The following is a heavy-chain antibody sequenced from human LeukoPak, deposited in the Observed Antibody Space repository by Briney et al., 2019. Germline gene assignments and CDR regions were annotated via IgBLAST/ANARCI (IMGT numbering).Heavy chain of an antibody. CDR1: GGTFSSYA. Sequence: SVKVSCKASGGTFSSYAISWVRQAPGQGLEWMGGIIPIFGTANYAQKFQGRVTITADKSTSTAYMELSSLRSEDTAVYYCARALYCSGGSYYRYDAFDIWGQGTMVTVSS. V-gene: IGHV1-69*06. J-gene: IGHJ3*02. D-gene: IGHD2-15*01. CDR3: ARALYCSGGSYYRYDAFDI. CDR2: IIPIFGTA.